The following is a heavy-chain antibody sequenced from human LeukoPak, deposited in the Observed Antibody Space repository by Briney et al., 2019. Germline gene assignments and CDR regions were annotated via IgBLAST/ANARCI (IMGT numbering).Heavy chain of an antibody. CDR2: IYENDEK. J-gene: IGHJ3*02. D-gene: IGHD2-15*01. CDR1: GFSLSSGAVG. Sequence: SGPTLVNPTQTLTLTCTFSGFSLSSGAVGVGWIRQPPGGALEWLGVIYENDEKLYSSSLQNRLSITKDTSKNQVVLTMANMDPLDTATYYCAHRHRGVASDIWGQGTMVTVSS. V-gene: IGHV2-5*01. CDR3: AHRHRGVASDI.